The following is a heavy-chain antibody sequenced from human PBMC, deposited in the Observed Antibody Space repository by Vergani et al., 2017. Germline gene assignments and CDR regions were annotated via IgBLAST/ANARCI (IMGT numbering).Heavy chain of an antibody. Sequence: QVQLQQSGPGLVKPSETLSLTCTVSGGSISSYYWSWIRQPPGKGLEWIGYIYYSGSTNYNPSLKSRFTISLDTSKSQFSLKLSSVTAADTAVYYCARGRYSSGWYFWGQGTLVTVSS. J-gene: IGHJ4*02. CDR1: GGSISSYY. V-gene: IGHV4-59*01. CDR3: ARGRYSSGWYF. D-gene: IGHD6-19*01. CDR2: IYYSGST.